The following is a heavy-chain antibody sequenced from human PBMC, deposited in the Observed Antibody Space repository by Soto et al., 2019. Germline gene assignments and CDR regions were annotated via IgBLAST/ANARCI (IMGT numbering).Heavy chain of an antibody. Sequence: QLQLQESGSGLVKPSQTLSLTCAVSGGSISSGGYSWSWIRQPPGKGLEWIGYIYHSGSTYYNPSLKSRVTISVDRSKHQFSLKLSSVTAADTAVYYCARYSMVRGQNWFDPWGQGTLVTVSS. CDR2: IYHSGST. V-gene: IGHV4-30-2*01. CDR1: GGSISSGGYS. CDR3: ARYSMVRGQNWFDP. D-gene: IGHD3-10*01. J-gene: IGHJ5*02.